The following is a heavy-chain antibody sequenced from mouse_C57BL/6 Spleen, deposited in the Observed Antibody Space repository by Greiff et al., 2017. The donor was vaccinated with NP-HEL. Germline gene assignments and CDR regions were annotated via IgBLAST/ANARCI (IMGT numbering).Heavy chain of an antibody. CDR1: GYTFTSYW. CDR3: ARGLRLDFDY. Sequence: QVQLQQPGAELVQPGASVKLSCKASGYTFTSYWMHWVKQRPGQGLEWIGMIPPNSGSTNYNEKFKSKATLSVDKSSSTAYMQLSSLTSEDSAVYYCARGLRLDFDYWGQGTTLTVSS. J-gene: IGHJ2*01. D-gene: IGHD3-2*02. CDR2: IPPNSGST. V-gene: IGHV1-64*01.